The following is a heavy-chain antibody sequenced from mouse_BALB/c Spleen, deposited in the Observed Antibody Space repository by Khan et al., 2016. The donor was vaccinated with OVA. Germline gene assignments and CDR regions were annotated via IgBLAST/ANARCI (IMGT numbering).Heavy chain of an antibody. CDR3: ARRVYDGYYGEAMDY. CDR1: GYTFTHYG. J-gene: IGHJ4*01. Sequence: QIQLVQSGPELKKPGETVKISCKASGYTFTHYGMNWVKQAPGKGLKWMGWINTYTGEPTYADDFKGRFAFSLETSASTAYLQINNLKNEDMATYFCARRVYDGYYGEAMDYWGQGTSVTVSS. D-gene: IGHD2-3*01. CDR2: INTYTGEP. V-gene: IGHV9-1*02.